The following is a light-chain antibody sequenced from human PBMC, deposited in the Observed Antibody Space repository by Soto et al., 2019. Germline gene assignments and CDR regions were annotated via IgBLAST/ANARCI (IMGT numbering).Light chain of an antibody. CDR1: SSDVGGYNY. V-gene: IGLV2-14*01. J-gene: IGLJ1*01. CDR3: QSYDSTLSARDV. CDR2: EVS. Sequence: QSALTQPASVSGSPGQSITISCTGTSSDVGGYNYVSWYQQHPGKAPKLMIYEVSNRPSGVPDRFSGSKSGTSASLAITGLQAEDEGDYYCQSYDSTLSARDVFGTGTKLTVL.